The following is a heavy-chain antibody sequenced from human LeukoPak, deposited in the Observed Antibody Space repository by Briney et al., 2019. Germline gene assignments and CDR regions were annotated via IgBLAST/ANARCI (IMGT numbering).Heavy chain of an antibody. D-gene: IGHD4-17*01. J-gene: IGHJ3*02. V-gene: IGHV3-7*05. CDR1: EFIFSKYW. CDR3: ARTSVNSLWDDAFDI. Sequence: GGSLRLSCEASEFIFSKYWMSWVRRAPEKGLEWVARINQDGTEKYSVDSVKGRFTISRDNAKNSLYLQINNVKAEDTAVYYCARTSVNSLWDDAFDIWGQGTMVTVSS. CDR2: INQDGTEK.